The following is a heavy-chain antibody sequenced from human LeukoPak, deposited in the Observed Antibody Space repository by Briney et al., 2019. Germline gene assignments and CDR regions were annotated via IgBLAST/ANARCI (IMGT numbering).Heavy chain of an antibody. V-gene: IGHV4-61*02. Sequence: PSETLSLTCTVSGGSISSNSYYWSWIRQSAGTGLEWIGRIYIYTSGSTNYNPSLKSRVTMSVDTSKNQFSLKLSSVTAADTAVYYCARGIDYGGKSLRYYYMDVWGKGATVTISS. J-gene: IGHJ6*03. CDR1: GGSISSNSYY. CDR2: IYIYTSGST. D-gene: IGHD4-23*01. CDR3: ARGIDYGGKSLRYYYMDV.